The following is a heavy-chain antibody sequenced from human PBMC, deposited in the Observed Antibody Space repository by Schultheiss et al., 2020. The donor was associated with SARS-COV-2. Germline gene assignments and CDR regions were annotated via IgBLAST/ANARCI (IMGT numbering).Heavy chain of an antibody. D-gene: IGHD1-1*01. Sequence: SETLSLTCAVYGGSFSGYYWSWIRQPPGKGLEWIGEINHSGSTNYNPSLKSRITISVDTSKKQFSLKLSSVTAADTAVYYCARGYRPNVWGKGTTVTVSS. CDR1: GGSFSGYY. J-gene: IGHJ6*04. CDR3: ARGYRPNV. CDR2: INHSGST. V-gene: IGHV4-34*01.